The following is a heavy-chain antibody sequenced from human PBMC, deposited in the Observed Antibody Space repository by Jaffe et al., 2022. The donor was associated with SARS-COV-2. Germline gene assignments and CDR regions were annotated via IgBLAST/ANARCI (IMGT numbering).Heavy chain of an antibody. V-gene: IGHV3-7*01. CDR3: ARMKVNLLGPRYFSDY. J-gene: IGHJ4*02. D-gene: IGHD3-3*01. CDR1: GFTFDGSW. CDR2: IGRDGSEK. Sequence: EVRLVESGGGLVQSGGSLRLSCGASGFTFDGSWMTWVRQAPGKGLEWVASIGRDGSEKSYVESVKGRYNVSRDNRKNTVYLQMDRLGPEDTAVYYCARMKVNLLGPRYFSDYWGQGTLVTVSS.